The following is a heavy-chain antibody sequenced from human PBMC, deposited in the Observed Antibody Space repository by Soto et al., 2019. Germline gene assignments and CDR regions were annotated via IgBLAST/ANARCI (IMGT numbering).Heavy chain of an antibody. V-gene: IGHV4-34*01. CDR2: INHSGST. CDR1: GGSFSGYY. Sequence: PSETLSLTCAVYGGSFSGYYWSWIRQPPGKGLEWIGEINHSGSTNYNPSLKSRVTISVDTSKNQFSLKLSSVTAADTAVYYCARGLSYDYVWGSYPKNFDYWGQGTLVTVSS. D-gene: IGHD3-16*02. CDR3: ARGLSYDYVWGSYPKNFDY. J-gene: IGHJ4*02.